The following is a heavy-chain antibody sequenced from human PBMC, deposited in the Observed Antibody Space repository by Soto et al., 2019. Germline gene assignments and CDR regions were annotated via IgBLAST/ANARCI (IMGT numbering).Heavy chain of an antibody. CDR3: ARDLAARPNDPPFHVFFPPTDYYYYGMDV. V-gene: IGHV6-1*01. D-gene: IGHD6-6*01. CDR2: TYYRSKWYN. Sequence: SQTLSLTCVISGDSVSSNSAAWNWIRQSPSRGLEWLGRTYYRSKWYNDYAVSVKSRITINPDTSKNQFSLQLNSVPPEDTAVYYCARDLAARPNDPPFHVFFPPTDYYYYGMDVWGQGTTVTVSS. J-gene: IGHJ6*02. CDR1: GDSVSSNSAA.